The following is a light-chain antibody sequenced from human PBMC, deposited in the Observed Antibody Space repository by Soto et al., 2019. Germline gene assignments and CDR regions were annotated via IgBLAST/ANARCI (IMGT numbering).Light chain of an antibody. J-gene: IGLJ2*01. CDR3: AAWDDSLSGVV. Sequence: QSVLTQPPSASGTPGQRVTISCSGSSCNIGSNYVYWYQQLPGTAPKLLIYRNNQRPSGVPDRFSGSKSGTSASLAISGLRSEDVTDYYCAAWDDSLSGVVFGGGTKLTVL. CDR1: SCNIGSNY. CDR2: RNN. V-gene: IGLV1-47*01.